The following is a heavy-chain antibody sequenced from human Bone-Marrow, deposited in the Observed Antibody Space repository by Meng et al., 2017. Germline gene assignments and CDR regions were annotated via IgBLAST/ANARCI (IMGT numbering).Heavy chain of an antibody. CDR3: ARGGNEFDY. V-gene: IGHV3-30*01. CDR1: GFTFSSYA. D-gene: IGHD4-23*01. Sequence: QVQLVGSGGGVVQPGRSLRLSCAASGFTFSSYAMHWVRQAPGKGLEWVAVISYDGSNKYYADSVKGRFTISRDNSKNTLYLQMNSLRAEDTAVYYCARGGNEFDYWGQGTLVTVSS. CDR2: ISYDGSNK. J-gene: IGHJ4*02.